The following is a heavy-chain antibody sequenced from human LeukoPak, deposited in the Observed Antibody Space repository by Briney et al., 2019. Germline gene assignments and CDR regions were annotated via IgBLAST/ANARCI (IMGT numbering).Heavy chain of an antibody. V-gene: IGHV3-23*01. CDR3: ARGDDILTGYGESLYFDY. D-gene: IGHD3-9*01. CDR1: GFSFSSFA. J-gene: IGHJ4*02. Sequence: SGGSLRLSCAASGFSFSSFAMTWVRQAPGKGLEWVSTIRSNGATAYNADSVKGRFTISRDNSKNTVYLQMNSLRVEDTAIYYCARGDDILTGYGESLYFDYWGQGTLVTVSS. CDR2: IRSNGATA.